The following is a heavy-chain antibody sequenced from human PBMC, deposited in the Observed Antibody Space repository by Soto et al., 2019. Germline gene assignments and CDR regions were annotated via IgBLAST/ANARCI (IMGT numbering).Heavy chain of an antibody. CDR2: IWYDGNNK. D-gene: IGHD5-12*01. J-gene: IGHJ6*02. V-gene: IGHV3-33*01. CDR3: ARGLLAPVGYGMDV. Sequence: QVQLVESGGGVVQPGRSLRLSCAASGFTFSSYGMHWVRQAPGKGLEWVAVIWYDGNNKYYADSVKGRFTISRDNSKNTLYLQMNSLRAEDTAVYYCARGLLAPVGYGMDVWGQGTTVTVSS. CDR1: GFTFSSYG.